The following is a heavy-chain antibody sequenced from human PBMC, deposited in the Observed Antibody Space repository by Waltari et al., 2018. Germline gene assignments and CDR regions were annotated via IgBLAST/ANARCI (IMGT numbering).Heavy chain of an antibody. Sequence: QVQLVQSGAEVKKPGSSVKVSCKASGGTFSSYAISWVRQAPGQGLEWMGGIIPIYGTANYAQKFQGRVTITADESTSTAYMELSSLRSEDTAVYYCARGIPRTKNYYYYGMDVWGQGTTVTVSS. J-gene: IGHJ6*02. D-gene: IGHD2-2*01. V-gene: IGHV1-69*01. CDR1: GGTFSSYA. CDR2: IIPIYGTA. CDR3: ARGIPRTKNYYYYGMDV.